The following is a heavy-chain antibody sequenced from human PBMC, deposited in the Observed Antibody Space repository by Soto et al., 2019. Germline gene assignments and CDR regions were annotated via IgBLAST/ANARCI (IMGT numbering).Heavy chain of an antibody. V-gene: IGHV4-30-4*01. J-gene: IGHJ5*02. CDR3: ARGKYYGDNWFDP. CDR1: GGSISSGDYY. Sequence: QVQLQESGPGLVKPSQTLSLTCTVSGGSISSGDYYWSWIRQPPGKGLEWIGYIYYSGSTYYNPSLKSRVXTSXDXFKNQFSLKLSSVTAADTAVYYCARGKYYGDNWFDPWGQGTLVTVSS. D-gene: IGHD4-17*01. CDR2: IYYSGST.